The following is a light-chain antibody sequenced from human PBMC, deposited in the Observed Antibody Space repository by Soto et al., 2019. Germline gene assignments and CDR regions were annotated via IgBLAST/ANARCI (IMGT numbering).Light chain of an antibody. CDR3: QQYGSSPT. J-gene: IGKJ1*01. Sequence: EIVLTQSPGTLSLSPGERATLSCRSSQSVSSSYLAWYQQKPGQAPRLLIYDVSSRATGIPDRFSGSGSGPDFALTISRLEPEAFAVYSCQQYGSSPTFGQGTKVEIK. V-gene: IGKV3-20*01. CDR2: DVS. CDR1: QSVSSSY.